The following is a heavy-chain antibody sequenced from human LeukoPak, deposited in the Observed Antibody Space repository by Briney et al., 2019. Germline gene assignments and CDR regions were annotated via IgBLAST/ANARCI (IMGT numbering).Heavy chain of an antibody. CDR3: ARRWGGYCSSTSCHLYYYYYMDV. J-gene: IGHJ6*03. Sequence: PGGSLRLSCAASGFTFSSYWMSWVRQAPGKGLEWVANIKQDGSEKYYVDSVKGRFTISRDNAKNSLYLLMNSLRAEDTAVYYCARRWGGYCSSTSCHLYYYYYMDVWGKGTTVTISS. V-gene: IGHV3-7*01. CDR1: GFTFSSYW. D-gene: IGHD2-2*01. CDR2: IKQDGSEK.